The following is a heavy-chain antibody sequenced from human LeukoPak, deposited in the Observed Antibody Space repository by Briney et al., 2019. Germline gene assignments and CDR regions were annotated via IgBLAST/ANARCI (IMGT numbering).Heavy chain of an antibody. CDR2: TSFDGTNK. Sequence: EGSLRLSCAASGFTFSTYAMHWVRQAPGKGLQWVAYTSFDGTNKHYADSVKGRLTVSRDNSQNTLYLQIDSLRPEDTAIYYCARVHLGGGHARADYWGQGTLVTVSS. D-gene: IGHD2-15*01. J-gene: IGHJ4*02. CDR1: GFTFSTYA. V-gene: IGHV3-30*04. CDR3: ARVHLGGGHARADY.